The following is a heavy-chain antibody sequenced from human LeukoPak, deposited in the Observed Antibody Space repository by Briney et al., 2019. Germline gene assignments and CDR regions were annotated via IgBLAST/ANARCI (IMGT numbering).Heavy chain of an antibody. CDR3: ARASRISGYYYYYGMDV. V-gene: IGHV1-69*04. CDR2: IIPILGIA. Sequence: ASVKVSFTASGGTFSSYAISWVRQAPGQGGEWMGRIIPILGIANYAQKFQGRVTITADKSTSTAYMELSSLRSEDTAVYYCARASRISGYYYYYGMDVWGQGTTVTVSS. D-gene: IGHD1-14*01. CDR1: GGTFSSYA. J-gene: IGHJ6*02.